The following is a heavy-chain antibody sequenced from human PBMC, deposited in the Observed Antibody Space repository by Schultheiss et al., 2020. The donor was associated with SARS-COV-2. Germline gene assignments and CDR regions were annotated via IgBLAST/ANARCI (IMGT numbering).Heavy chain of an antibody. V-gene: IGHV5-51*01. CDR1: GYSFTSYW. J-gene: IGHJ5*02. D-gene: IGHD6-6*01. Sequence: GESLKISCKGSGYSFTSYWIGWVRQMPGKGLEWMGIIYPYDSDTRYSPSFQGQVTISADKSISTAYLQWNSLKASDTAMYYCARSYSTSRGWFDPWGQGTVVTVSS. CDR3: ARSYSTSRGWFDP. CDR2: IYPYDSDT.